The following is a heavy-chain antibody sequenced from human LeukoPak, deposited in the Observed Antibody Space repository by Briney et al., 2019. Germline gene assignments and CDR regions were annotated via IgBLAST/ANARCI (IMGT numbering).Heavy chain of an antibody. CDR3: AKSRYSGYDLGDYFDY. V-gene: IGHV3-9*01. J-gene: IGHJ4*02. Sequence: GRSLRLSCAASGFTFDDYAMHWVRQAPGKGLEWVSGISWNSGSIGYADSVKGRFTISRDNAKNSLYLQMNSLRAEDTALYYCAKSRYSGYDLGDYFDYWGQGTLVTVSS. CDR2: ISWNSGSI. D-gene: IGHD5-12*01. CDR1: GFTFDDYA.